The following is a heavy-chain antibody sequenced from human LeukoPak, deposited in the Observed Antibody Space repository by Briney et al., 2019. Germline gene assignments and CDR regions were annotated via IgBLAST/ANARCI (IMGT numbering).Heavy chain of an antibody. V-gene: IGHV3-21*01. CDR2: ISTSSSYI. J-gene: IGHJ4*02. CDR1: GFTFSSYS. CDR3: ARDLSAAGGATADY. D-gene: IGHD1-26*01. Sequence: PGGSLRLSCAASGFTFSSYSMNWVRQAPGKGLEWVSFISTSSSYIYYADSMKGRFTVSRDNAKNSLYLQMNSLRAEDTAVYYCARDLSAAGGATADYWGQGTLVTVSS.